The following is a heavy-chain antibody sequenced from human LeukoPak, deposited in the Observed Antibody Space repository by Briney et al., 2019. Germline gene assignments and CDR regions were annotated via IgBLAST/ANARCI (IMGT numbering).Heavy chain of an antibody. CDR3: ARLVVVVVAAPSDAFDV. CDR1: GGSISSSSYY. Sequence: SETLSLTCTVSGGSISSSSYYWGWIRQPPGKGREWIGSIYYSGSTYYNPSLKSRVTISVDTSKNQFSLKLSSVTAADTAVYYCARLVVVVVAAPSDAFDVWGQGTMVTVSS. J-gene: IGHJ3*01. CDR2: IYYSGST. V-gene: IGHV4-39*01. D-gene: IGHD2-15*01.